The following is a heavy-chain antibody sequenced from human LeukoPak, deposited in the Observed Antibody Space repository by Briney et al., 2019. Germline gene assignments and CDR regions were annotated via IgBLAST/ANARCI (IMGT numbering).Heavy chain of an antibody. CDR2: IYSGST. J-gene: IGHJ4*02. V-gene: IGHV4-59*08. Sequence: SETLSLTCTVSGGSISNSYWSWIRQLPGKGLEWIGYIYSGSTKYNPSLKSRVTISVDTSKNQISLKMTSVTAADTAVYYCASVPALWGQGALVTVSS. CDR3: ASVPAL. CDR1: GGSISNSY.